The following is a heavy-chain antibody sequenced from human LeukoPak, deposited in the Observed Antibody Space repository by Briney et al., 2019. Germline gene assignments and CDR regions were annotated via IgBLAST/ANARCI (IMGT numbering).Heavy chain of an antibody. Sequence: PSETLSFTCTVSGDSISSGDYYWSWIRQPAGKGLEWIGRIYTSGSTNYNPSLKSRVTMSVDTSKNQFSLKLSSVTAAGTAVYYCARETRALKNVGPFRLKVYYYYMDVWGKGTTVTISS. CDR2: IYTSGST. CDR3: ARETRALKNVGPFRLKVYYYYMDV. D-gene: IGHD2-8*01. CDR1: GDSISSGDYY. V-gene: IGHV4-61*02. J-gene: IGHJ6*03.